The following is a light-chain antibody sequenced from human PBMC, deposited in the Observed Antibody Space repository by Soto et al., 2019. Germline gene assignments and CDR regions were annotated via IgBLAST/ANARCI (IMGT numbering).Light chain of an antibody. Sequence: DIQMTQSPSSLSASVGDRVTITCRASQGIRNDLGWYQQKPGKAPKRLIYGASNLQSGVPSRFRGSESGTEVVHIFSSLLSEDFATSYCLEHNSYPSTFGQGTKVEIK. J-gene: IGKJ1*01. V-gene: IGKV1-17*01. CDR1: QGIRND. CDR2: GAS. CDR3: LEHNSYPST.